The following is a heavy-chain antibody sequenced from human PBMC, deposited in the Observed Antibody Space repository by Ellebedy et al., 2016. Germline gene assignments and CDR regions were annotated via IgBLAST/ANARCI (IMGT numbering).Heavy chain of an antibody. CDR2: IDSLSGTI. CDR1: GFTFSDYD. CDR3: ARDSGLGEWYFDL. V-gene: IGHV3-48*02. J-gene: IGHJ2*01. D-gene: IGHD3-10*01. Sequence: ETLSLTCAASGFTFSDYDMDWVRLAPGKGLEWISYIDSLSGTIYYADSVKGRFTISREHAKNSLFLQMNSLRDEDTALYYCARDSGLGEWYFDLWGRGTLVTVSS.